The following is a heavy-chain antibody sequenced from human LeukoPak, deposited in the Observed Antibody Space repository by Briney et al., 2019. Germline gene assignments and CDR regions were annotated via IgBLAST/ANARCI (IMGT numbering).Heavy chain of an antibody. J-gene: IGHJ6*03. CDR3: AKDQSDSLIGLSYYMDV. V-gene: IGHV3-30*18. Sequence: GGSLRLSCAASGFTFRSYGMHWVRQAPGKGLEWVAVISYDGSNKYYADSVKGRFTISRDNSKNTLYLQMNSLRAEDTAVYYCAKDQSDSLIGLSYYMDVWGKGTTVTISS. CDR2: ISYDGSNK. CDR1: GFTFRSYG. D-gene: IGHD2-21*02.